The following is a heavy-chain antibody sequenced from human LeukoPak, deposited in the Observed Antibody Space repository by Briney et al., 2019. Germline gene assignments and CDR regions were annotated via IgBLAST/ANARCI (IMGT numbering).Heavy chain of an antibody. CDR2: ISAYNGNT. Sequence: GASVKLSCTASGYTFTSYGISWVRQAPGQGLEWMGWISAYNGNTNYAQKLQGRVTMTTDTSTSTAYMELKSLRSDDTAVYYCARGGALGELQPWFDYGGQGTLVSVSS. D-gene: IGHD3-16*01. V-gene: IGHV1-18*01. J-gene: IGHJ4*02. CDR3: ARGGALGELQPWFDY. CDR1: GYTFTSYG.